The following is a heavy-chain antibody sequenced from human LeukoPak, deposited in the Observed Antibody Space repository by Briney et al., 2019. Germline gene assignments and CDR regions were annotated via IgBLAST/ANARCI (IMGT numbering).Heavy chain of an antibody. CDR1: GGTFSSYA. D-gene: IGHD3-22*01. V-gene: IGHV1-69*13. J-gene: IGHJ4*02. CDR2: IIPIFGTA. Sequence: SVKVSCKASGGTFSSYAISWVRQAPGQGLEWMGGIIPIFGTANYAQKFQDRVTITADESTSTAYMELSSLRSEDTAVYYCARVGRPYYYDSSGYFDYWGQGTLVTVSS. CDR3: ARVGRPYYYDSSGYFDY.